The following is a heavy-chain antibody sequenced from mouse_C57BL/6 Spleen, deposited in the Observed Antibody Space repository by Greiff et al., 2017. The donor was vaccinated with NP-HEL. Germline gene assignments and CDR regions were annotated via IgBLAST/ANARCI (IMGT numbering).Heavy chain of an antibody. Sequence: LEESGAELVKPGASVKMSCKASGYTFTTYPIEWMKQNHGKSLEWIGNFHPYNDDTKYNEKFKGKATLTVEKSSSTVYLELSRLTSDDSAVYYCARGGYYGSSPWFAYWGQGTLVTVSA. V-gene: IGHV1-47*01. CDR3: ARGGYYGSSPWFAY. D-gene: IGHD1-1*01. CDR1: GYTFTTYP. J-gene: IGHJ3*01. CDR2: FHPYNDDT.